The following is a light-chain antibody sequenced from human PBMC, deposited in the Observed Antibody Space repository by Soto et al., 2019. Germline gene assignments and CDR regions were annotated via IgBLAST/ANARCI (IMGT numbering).Light chain of an antibody. V-gene: IGLV2-14*01. CDR1: SSDVGAYNY. CDR2: DVN. J-gene: IGLJ1*01. Sequence: QSALTQPASVSGSPGQSITISCTGTSSDVGAYNYVSWYQQHPGKAPKLMIFDVNNRPSGIPNRFSDSKSGNTASLTISGRQAEDEADYYCCSYTRSTTYVFGTGTKLTVL. CDR3: CSYTRSTTYV.